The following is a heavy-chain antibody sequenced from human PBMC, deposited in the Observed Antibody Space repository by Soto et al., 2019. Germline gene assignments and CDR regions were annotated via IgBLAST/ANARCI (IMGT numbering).Heavy chain of an antibody. CDR2: ISAYNGNT. Sequence: ASVKVSWKASGYPFTSSCISCVRHAPGQGLEWMGWISAYNGNTNYAQKLQGRVTMTTDTSTSTAYMELRSLRSDDTAVYYCARDIGPYYDFWSGPLDYWGQGTLVTVSS. D-gene: IGHD3-3*01. J-gene: IGHJ4*02. CDR1: GYPFTSSC. V-gene: IGHV1-18*01. CDR3: ARDIGPYYDFWSGPLDY.